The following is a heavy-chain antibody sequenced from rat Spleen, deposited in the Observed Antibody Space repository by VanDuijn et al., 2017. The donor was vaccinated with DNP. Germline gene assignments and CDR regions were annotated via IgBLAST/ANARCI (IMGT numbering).Heavy chain of an antibody. V-gene: IGHV2-43*01. D-gene: IGHD1-7*01. J-gene: IGHJ4*01. CDR3: ARDGSYAMDA. CDR1: GFSLTRYH. Sequence: QVQLKESGPGLVQPSQTLSLACTVSGFSLTRYHVHWVRQPSGKGLEWMGVIWTGGSTEYNSALKSRLSISRDTSKSQVFLKMNSLQTEDTATYYCARDGSYAMDAWGQGTSVTVSS. CDR2: IWTGGST.